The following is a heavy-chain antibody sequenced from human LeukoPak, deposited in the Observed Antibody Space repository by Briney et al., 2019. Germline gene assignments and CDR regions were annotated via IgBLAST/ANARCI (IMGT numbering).Heavy chain of an antibody. CDR3: AGGLWSGGGPSGF. D-gene: IGHD3-3*01. CDR2: IYHRGTT. V-gene: IGHV4-59*03. CDR1: GGSITSYF. Sequence: SETLSLICNVSGGSITSYFWTWIRQPPGKRLEWIGYIYHRGTTNYHPSLKGRVTIAVDTSKNQFSLNLNSATAADTAVYYCAGGLWSGGGPSGFWGQGTLVTVSS. J-gene: IGHJ4*02.